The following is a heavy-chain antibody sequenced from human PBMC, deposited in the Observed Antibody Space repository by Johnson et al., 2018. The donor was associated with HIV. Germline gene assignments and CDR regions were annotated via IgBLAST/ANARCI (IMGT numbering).Heavy chain of an antibody. CDR2: IPYDGSNQ. CDR3: AKEPFYGGNDAFDI. V-gene: IGHV3-30*02. D-gene: IGHD2/OR15-2a*01. CDR1: GFTFNSYG. J-gene: IGHJ3*02. Sequence: QVQLVESGGGVVQPGGSLRLSCAASGFTFNSYGIHWVRQAPGKGLEWVAFIPYDGSNQLYADSVKGRFTISRDNSKNTLYLQMNSLRAEDTAVDYCAKEPFYGGNDAFDIWGQGTMVTVSS.